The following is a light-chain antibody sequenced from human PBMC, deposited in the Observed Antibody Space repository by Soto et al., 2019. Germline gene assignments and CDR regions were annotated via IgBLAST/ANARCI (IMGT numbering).Light chain of an antibody. Sequence: QSALTQPASVSGSPGQSITISCTGTSSDAGGYNYVAWYQQHPGKAPKLLIYNVSNRPSGVSNRFSGSKSGNTASLTISGLQAEDEADYYCTSYTNRYTYVFGTGTKVTVL. V-gene: IGLV2-14*01. CDR2: NVS. J-gene: IGLJ1*01. CDR3: TSYTNRYTYV. CDR1: SSDAGGYNY.